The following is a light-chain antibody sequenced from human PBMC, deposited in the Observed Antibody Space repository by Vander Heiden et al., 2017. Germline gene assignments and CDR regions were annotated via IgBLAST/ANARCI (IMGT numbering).Light chain of an antibody. Sequence: QSILTQPPPASGTPGQRVTIYCSGSSSNIGAGHVNWYQQLPGAAPKVLIYGTSQRPSGVADRFSGSKSGTSATLAISGLRSDDEADYYCASWDDSLSVVLFGGGTRLTVL. CDR3: ASWDDSLSVVL. J-gene: IGLJ3*02. CDR2: GTS. V-gene: IGLV1-47*01. CDR1: SSNIGAGH.